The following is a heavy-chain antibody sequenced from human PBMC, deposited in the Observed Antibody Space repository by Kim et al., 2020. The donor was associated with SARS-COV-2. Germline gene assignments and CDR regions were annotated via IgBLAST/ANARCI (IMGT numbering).Heavy chain of an antibody. V-gene: IGHV3-43*02. CDR1: GFTFDDYA. Sequence: GGSLRLSCAASGFTFDDYAMHWVRQAPGKGLEWVSLISGDGGSTYYADSVKGRFTISRDNSKNSLYLQMNSLRTEDTALYYCAKDIEYRGQWELLRYSYYGMDVWGQGTTVTVSS. J-gene: IGHJ6*02. CDR2: ISGDGGST. D-gene: IGHD1-26*01. CDR3: AKDIEYRGQWELLRYSYYGMDV.